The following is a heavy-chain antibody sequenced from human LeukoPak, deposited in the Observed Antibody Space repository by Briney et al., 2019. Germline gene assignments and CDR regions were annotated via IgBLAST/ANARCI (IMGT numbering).Heavy chain of an antibody. J-gene: IGHJ4*02. V-gene: IGHV1-69*04. CDR2: IIPILGIA. CDR1: GGTFSSYA. Sequence: SVKVSCKASGGTFSSYAISWVRQAPGQGLEWMGRIIPILGIANYAQKFQGRVTITTDESTSTAYMELSSLRSEDTAVYYCARDRSGDSSSWYLDYWGQGTLVTVSS. CDR3: ARDRSGDSSSWYLDY. D-gene: IGHD6-13*01.